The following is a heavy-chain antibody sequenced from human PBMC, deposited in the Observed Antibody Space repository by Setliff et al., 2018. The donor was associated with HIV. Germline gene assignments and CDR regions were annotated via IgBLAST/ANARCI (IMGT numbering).Heavy chain of an antibody. V-gene: IGHV3-7*01. CDR3: AREPKNTYSSGWYY. D-gene: IGHD6-19*01. CDR2: IKQDGSEK. J-gene: IGHJ4*02. CDR1: GFTFSSYW. Sequence: LRLSCAASGFTFSSYWMSWVRQAPGKGLEWVANIKQDGSEKYYVDSVKGRFTISRDNAKNSLYLQMNSLRAEDTAVYYCAREPKNTYSSGWYYWGQGTLVTVSS.